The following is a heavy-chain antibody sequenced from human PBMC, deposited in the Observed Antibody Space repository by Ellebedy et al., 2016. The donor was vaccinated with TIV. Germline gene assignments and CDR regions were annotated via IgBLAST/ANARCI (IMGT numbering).Heavy chain of an antibody. CDR2: KHNGVTT. J-gene: IGHJ4*02. V-gene: IGHV4-59*08. CDR1: GASIGGYF. CDR3: ARHAGNAEYAFDF. Sequence: MPSETLSLTCAVSGASIGGYFWSWIRQPPGKGLEWIAYKHNGVTTSYNPSLKSRVTISEYTSKNQFSLILTSVTAADTAVYYCARHAGNAEYAFDFWGQGSPVTVSS. D-gene: IGHD2-2*01.